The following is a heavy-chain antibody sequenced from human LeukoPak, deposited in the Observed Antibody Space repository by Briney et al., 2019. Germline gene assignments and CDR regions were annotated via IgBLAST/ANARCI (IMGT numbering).Heavy chain of an antibody. V-gene: IGHV4-59*12. D-gene: IGHD1-26*01. CDR2: IFYSGST. CDR3: AGRSARYFDH. J-gene: IGHJ4*02. CDR1: GDSISSYY. Sequence: PSETLSLTCTVSGDSISSYYWSWIRQPPGEGLQWIGYIFYSGSTNYNASLRSRVPISVDTSKNQFSLRLTSVTAADTAVYYCAGRSARYFDHWGQGALVTVSS.